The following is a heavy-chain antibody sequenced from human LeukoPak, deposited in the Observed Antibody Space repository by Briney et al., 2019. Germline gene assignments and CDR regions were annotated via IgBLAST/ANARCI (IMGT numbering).Heavy chain of an antibody. V-gene: IGHV3-21*01. Sequence: GGSLRLSCAASGFTFSSYSMNWVRQAPGKGLEWVSSISSSSSYIYYADSVKGRFTISRENAKTSLYLQMNSLRAEDTAVYYCARDRHTAMVTDAFDYWGQGTLVTVSS. J-gene: IGHJ4*02. CDR1: GFTFSSYS. CDR3: ARDRHTAMVTDAFDY. D-gene: IGHD5-18*01. CDR2: ISSSSSYI.